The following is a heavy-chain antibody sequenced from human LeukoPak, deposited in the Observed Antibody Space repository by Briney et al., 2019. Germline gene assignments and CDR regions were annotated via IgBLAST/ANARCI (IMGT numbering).Heavy chain of an antibody. CDR2: IYYSGST. V-gene: IGHV4-30-4*01. CDR3: ARDRGIQLWREINTKNEKDDAFDI. CDR1: GGSISSGDYY. D-gene: IGHD5-18*01. J-gene: IGHJ3*02. Sequence: SSETLSLTCTVSGGSISSGDYYWSWIRQPPGKGLEWIGYIYYSGSTYYNPSLKSRVTISVDTSKNQFSLKLSSVTAADTAVYYCARDRGIQLWREINTKNEKDDAFDIWGQGTMVTVSS.